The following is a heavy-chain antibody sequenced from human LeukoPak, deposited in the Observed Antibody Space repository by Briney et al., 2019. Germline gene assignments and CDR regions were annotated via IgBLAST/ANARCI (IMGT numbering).Heavy chain of an antibody. CDR3: ARETSQKGAHYMDV. D-gene: IGHD3-16*01. V-gene: IGHV4-59*01. Sequence: SETLSLTCTVSGGSISSYYWSWIRQPPGKGLEWIGDIYYSGYTNYNPSLKSRVTISVDTSKNQFSLKLRSVTAADTAVYYCARETSQKGAHYMDVWGKGTTVTVSS. CDR2: IYYSGYT. J-gene: IGHJ6*03. CDR1: GGSISSYY.